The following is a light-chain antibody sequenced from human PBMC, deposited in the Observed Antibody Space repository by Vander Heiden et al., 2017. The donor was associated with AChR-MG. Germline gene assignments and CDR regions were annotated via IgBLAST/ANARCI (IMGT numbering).Light chain of an antibody. V-gene: IGKV1-5*01. CDR3: QQENSYLYT. CDR2: DAS. CDR1: QSISSW. J-gene: IGKJ2*01. Sequence: DIQMTQSPSTLSASVGDRVTITCRASQSISSWLAWYQQKPGKAPKLLIYDASSLESGVPSRFSGSGSGTEFTLTISSLQPDDFATYYCQQENSYLYTFGQRTKLEIK.